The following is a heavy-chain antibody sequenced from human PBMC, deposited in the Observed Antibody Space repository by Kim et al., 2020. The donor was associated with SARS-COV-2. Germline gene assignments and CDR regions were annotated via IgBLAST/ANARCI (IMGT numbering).Heavy chain of an antibody. Sequence: GGSLRLSCAASGFTFSSYSMNWVRQAPGKGLEWVSYISSSSSTIYYADSVKGRFTISRDNAKNSLYLQMNSLRDEDRAVYYCARDGALRFFDWSPNHYYYMDVWGKGTTVTVSS. CDR1: GFTFSSYS. V-gene: IGHV3-48*02. CDR2: ISSSSSTI. J-gene: IGHJ6*03. CDR3: ARDGALRFFDWSPNHYYYMDV. D-gene: IGHD3-9*01.